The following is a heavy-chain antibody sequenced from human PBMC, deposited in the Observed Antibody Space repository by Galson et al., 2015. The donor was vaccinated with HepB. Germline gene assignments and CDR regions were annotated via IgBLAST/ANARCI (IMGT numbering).Heavy chain of an antibody. CDR3: ASFPWADAQVVTPGLMIDY. J-gene: IGHJ4*02. D-gene: IGHD4-23*01. CDR1: GLTFSSYS. V-gene: IGHV3-48*01. Sequence: SLRLSCAASGLTFSSYSMNWVRQAPGKGLEWVSYISSSSSTIYYADSVKGRFTISRDNAKNSLYLQMNSLRAEDTAVYYCASFPWADAQVVTPGLMIDYWGQGTLVTVSS. CDR2: ISSSSSTI.